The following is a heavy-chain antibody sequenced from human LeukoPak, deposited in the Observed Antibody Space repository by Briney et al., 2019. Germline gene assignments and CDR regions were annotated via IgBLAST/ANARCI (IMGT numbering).Heavy chain of an antibody. Sequence: SDTLSLTCTVSGGSISSYYWSWIRQPPGKGLEWIGYIYYSGSTNYNPSLKSRVTISVDTSKIQFSLNLYSVTAADTAVYYCARARGGGYGYDFDYWGQGTLVTVSS. CDR2: IYYSGST. J-gene: IGHJ4*02. D-gene: IGHD5-18*01. V-gene: IGHV4-59*07. CDR3: ARARGGGYGYDFDY. CDR1: GGSISSYY.